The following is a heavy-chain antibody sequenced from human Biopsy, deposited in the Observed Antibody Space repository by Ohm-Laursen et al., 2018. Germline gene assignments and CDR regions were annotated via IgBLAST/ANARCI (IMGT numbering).Heavy chain of an antibody. D-gene: IGHD6-19*01. Sequence: RSLRLSCTASGFTFGHYAMHWVRQAPGKGLEWISLVWYDGTNEDYADSVKGRFTISRDNSKNTLYLQINTLTLEDTAFYYCARGLSSGWYGYFDVWGRGTLVTVSS. CDR2: VWYDGTNE. CDR3: ARGLSSGWYGYFDV. CDR1: GFTFGHYA. J-gene: IGHJ2*01. V-gene: IGHV3-33*01.